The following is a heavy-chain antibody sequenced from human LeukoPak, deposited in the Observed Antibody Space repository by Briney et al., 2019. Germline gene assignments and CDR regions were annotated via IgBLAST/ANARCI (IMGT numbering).Heavy chain of an antibody. V-gene: IGHV4-34*01. Sequence: ETLSLTCAVYGGTFSGHYWSWIRQPPGKGLEWIGEINHSGSTNYNPSLKSRVTISVDTSKNQFSLKLSSVTAADTAVYYCARGAYYYDSSGYYPTEYYYYGMDVWGQGTTVTVSS. D-gene: IGHD3-22*01. CDR2: INHSGST. CDR3: ARGAYYYDSSGYYPTEYYYYGMDV. J-gene: IGHJ6*02. CDR1: GGTFSGHY.